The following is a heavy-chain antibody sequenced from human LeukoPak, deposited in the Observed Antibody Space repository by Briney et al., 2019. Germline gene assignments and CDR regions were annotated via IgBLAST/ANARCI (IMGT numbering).Heavy chain of an antibody. CDR3: VREAAATLFDY. D-gene: IGHD1-26*01. CDR1: EFSVGSNY. Sequence: PGGSLRLSCAASEFSVGSNYMTWVRQAPGKGLEWVSLIYSGGSTYYADSVKGRFTISRDNTQNSLSLQMNSLRAEDTAVYYCVREAAATLFDYWGQGTLVTVSS. CDR2: IYSGGST. J-gene: IGHJ4*02. V-gene: IGHV3-66*01.